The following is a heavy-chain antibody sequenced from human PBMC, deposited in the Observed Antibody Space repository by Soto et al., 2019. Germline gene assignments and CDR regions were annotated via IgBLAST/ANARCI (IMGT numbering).Heavy chain of an antibody. V-gene: IGHV1-18*01. CDR3: ASHYDSSGYYLY. J-gene: IGHJ4*02. D-gene: IGHD3-22*01. Sequence: ASVKVSCKASGYTFTSYGISWVRQPPGQGLEWMGWISAYNGNTNYAQKLQGRVTMTTDTSTSTAYMELRSLRSDDTAVYYCASHYDSSGYYLYWGQGTLVTVSS. CDR2: ISAYNGNT. CDR1: GYTFTSYG.